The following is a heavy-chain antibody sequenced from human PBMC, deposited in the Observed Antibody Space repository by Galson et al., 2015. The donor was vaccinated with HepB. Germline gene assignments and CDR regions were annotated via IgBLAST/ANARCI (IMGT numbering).Heavy chain of an antibody. D-gene: IGHD3-10*01. J-gene: IGHJ6*03. CDR2: IHGAGIT. CDR3: TTGALFRGYHYMDG. Sequence: SLRLSCAVSGFTGSTNYMSWVRQAPGKGLDWVSLIHGAGITRYAESVKGRFTISRDNSKNTMYLQMNNLRAEDTAVYYCTTGALFRGYHYMDGWGKGTTVTVSS. CDR1: GFTGSTNY. V-gene: IGHV3-53*01.